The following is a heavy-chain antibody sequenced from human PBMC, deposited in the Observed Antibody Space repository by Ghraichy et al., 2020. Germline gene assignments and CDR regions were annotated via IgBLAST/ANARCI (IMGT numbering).Heavy chain of an antibody. J-gene: IGHJ3*01. CDR2: IYHSGKS. CDR3: ASPNRDWNDRVGSFDL. V-gene: IGHV4-38-2*01. D-gene: IGHD1-1*01. Sequence: GGGGQRPGKGVEGGGRIYHSGKSYYNTSHKSRRTLSVDTTKKLFSLKLSSLNGEDTAMYYCASPNRDWNDRVGSFDLWGQGTKVTVSS.